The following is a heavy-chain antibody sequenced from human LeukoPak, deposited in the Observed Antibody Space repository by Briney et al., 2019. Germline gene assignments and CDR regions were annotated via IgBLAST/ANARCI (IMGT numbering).Heavy chain of an antibody. D-gene: IGHD2-2*01. CDR3: ARDPSSLPDSYVS. CDR1: GFRFRSYW. Sequence: PGGSLRLSCAASGFRFRSYWMNWVRQAPGKGLEWVANIKEDGSEKNYVDSVKGRFTISRDNARNSLYLQMNSLRVEDTAVYHCARDPSSLPDSYVSWGQGTLVTVSS. CDR2: IKEDGSEK. J-gene: IGHJ4*02. V-gene: IGHV3-7*01.